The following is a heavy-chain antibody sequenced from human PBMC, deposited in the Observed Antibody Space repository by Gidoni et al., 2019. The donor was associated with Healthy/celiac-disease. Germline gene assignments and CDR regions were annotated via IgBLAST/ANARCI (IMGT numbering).Heavy chain of an antibody. V-gene: IGHV1-69*01. CDR1: GGTFSSYA. Sequence: QVQLVQSGAEVKKPGSSVKVSCKASGGTFSSYAISWVRQAPGQGLEWMGGIIPIFGTANYAQKFQGRVTITADESTSTAYMELSSLRSEDTAVYYCAREPYCSGGSCYSRVYYYGMDVWGQGTTVTVSS. CDR2: IIPIFGTA. D-gene: IGHD2-15*01. CDR3: AREPYCSGGSCYSRVYYYGMDV. J-gene: IGHJ6*02.